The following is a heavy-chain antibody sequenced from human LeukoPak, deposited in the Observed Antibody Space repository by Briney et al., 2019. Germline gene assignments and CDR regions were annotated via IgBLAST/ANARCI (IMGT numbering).Heavy chain of an antibody. V-gene: IGHV3-23*01. D-gene: IGHD3-3*01. Sequence: GGSLRLSCAASGFTFSSYAMSWVRQAPGKGLEWVSAISGSGGSTYYADSVKGRFTISRDNSKNTLYLQMNSLRAEDTAVYYCAKGPLGRYYDFWSGYWFQGYYFDYWGQGTLVTVSS. CDR1: GFTFSSYA. CDR2: ISGSGGST. CDR3: AKGPLGRYYDFWSGYWFQGYYFDY. J-gene: IGHJ4*02.